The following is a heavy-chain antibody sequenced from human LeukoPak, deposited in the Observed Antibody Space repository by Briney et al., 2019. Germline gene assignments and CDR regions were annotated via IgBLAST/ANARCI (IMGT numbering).Heavy chain of an antibody. CDR1: GFTFRTYA. CDR2: ISSNGGRT. J-gene: IGHJ1*01. D-gene: IGHD6-13*01. CDR3: AKDNSPYSNSWLQFFQH. Sequence: GGSLRLSCSASGFTFRTYAMHWVRQAPGKGLECVSTISSNGGRTYYADSVKGRFTISRDNSKNTLYLQMNSLRAEDTAVYYCAKDNSPYSNSWLQFFQHWGQGTLVTVSS. V-gene: IGHV3-64*04.